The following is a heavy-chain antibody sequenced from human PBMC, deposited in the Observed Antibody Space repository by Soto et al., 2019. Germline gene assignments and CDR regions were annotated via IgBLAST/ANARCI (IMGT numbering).Heavy chain of an antibody. V-gene: IGHV4-59*01. Sequence: QVQLQEPGPGLVKPSETLSLTCNVSGGSISSYHWSWIRQPPGKGLEWIGFINNSGSTNYNPSLKSRVTISVDTSNNQFSLKLSLSSVTAADTAVYYCAKDWYSSGWPGFEHWGQGTLVTVSS. D-gene: IGHD3-22*01. CDR1: GGSISSYH. CDR2: INNSGST. J-gene: IGHJ4*02. CDR3: AKDWYSSGWPGFEH.